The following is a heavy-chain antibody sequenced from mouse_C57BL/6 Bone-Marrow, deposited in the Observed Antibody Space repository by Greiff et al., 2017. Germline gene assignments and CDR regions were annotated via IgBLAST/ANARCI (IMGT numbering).Heavy chain of an antibody. J-gene: IGHJ4*01. CDR2: INPSSGYT. Sequence: VQLQESGAELARPGASVKMSCKASGYTFTSYTMHWVKQRPGQGLEWIGYINPSSGYTKYNQKFKDKATLTADNSSSTAYMQLSSLTSEDSAVYYCARFFPYYVSSPYAMDYWGQGTSVTVSS. CDR1: GYTFTSYT. CDR3: ARFFPYYVSSPYAMDY. D-gene: IGHD1-1*01. V-gene: IGHV1-4*01.